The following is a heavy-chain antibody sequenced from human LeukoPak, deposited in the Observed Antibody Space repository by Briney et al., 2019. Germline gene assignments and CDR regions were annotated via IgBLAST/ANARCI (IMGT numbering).Heavy chain of an antibody. CDR1: GFTLSTYW. J-gene: IGHJ4*02. CDR2: IRSKAYGGTT. D-gene: IGHD1-26*01. V-gene: IGHV3-49*04. Sequence: GGSLRLSCAASGFTLSTYWMSWVRQAPGKGLEWVGFIRSKAYGGTTEYAASVKGRFTISRDDSTGIAYLQMDSLKPEDTAVYYCSRGVIVGAAYFDYWGQGTLVTVSS. CDR3: SRGVIVGAAYFDY.